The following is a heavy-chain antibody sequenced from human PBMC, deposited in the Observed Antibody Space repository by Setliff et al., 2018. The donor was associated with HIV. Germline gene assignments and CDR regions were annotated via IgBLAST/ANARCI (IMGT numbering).Heavy chain of an antibody. CDR3: ARLVDYYDSSDNDF. D-gene: IGHD3-22*01. V-gene: IGHV4-39*01. CDR1: GGSIVSSSYY. CDR2: MYYRGTT. J-gene: IGHJ4*02. Sequence: SETLSLTCSVSGGSIVSSSYYWGWIRQPPGKGLEWIATMYYRGTTCNNPSLKSRVTISVDTPNNQFSLRLRSVTAADTAVYYCARLVDYYDSSDNDFWGQGTLVTVSS.